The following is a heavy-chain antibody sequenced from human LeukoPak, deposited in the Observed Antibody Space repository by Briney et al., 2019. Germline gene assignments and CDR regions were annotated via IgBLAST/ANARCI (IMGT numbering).Heavy chain of an antibody. D-gene: IGHD3-3*01. CDR2: IYHSGST. V-gene: IGHV4-4*02. CDR3: ARSLDGYDFWSGSSRNNWFDP. Sequence: PSETLSLTCAVSGGSISSSNWWSWVRQPPGKGLEWIGEIYHSGSTNYNPSLKSRATISVDKSKNQFSLKLSSVTAADTAVYYCARSLDGYDFWSGSSRNNWFDPWGQGTLVTVSS. J-gene: IGHJ5*02. CDR1: GGSISSSNW.